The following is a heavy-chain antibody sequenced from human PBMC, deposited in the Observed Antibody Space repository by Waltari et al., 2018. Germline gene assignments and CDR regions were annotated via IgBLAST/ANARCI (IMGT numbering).Heavy chain of an antibody. CDR2: IYYSGAT. CDR1: GYSITSGYS. Sequence: QVQLQESGPGLVKPSETLSLTCAVSGYSITSGYSWGWIRQPPGKGLEWIGSIYYSGATYYNPSLKSRLTISVDTSKNQLSLELSSVTAADTAVYYCARVNYYDSSGYKGAFDYWGQGTLVTVSS. J-gene: IGHJ4*02. CDR3: ARVNYYDSSGYKGAFDY. V-gene: IGHV4-38-2*01. D-gene: IGHD3-22*01.